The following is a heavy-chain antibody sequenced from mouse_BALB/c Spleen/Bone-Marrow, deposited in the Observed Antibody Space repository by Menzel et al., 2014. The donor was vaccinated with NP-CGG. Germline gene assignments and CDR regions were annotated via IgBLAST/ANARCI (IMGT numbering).Heavy chain of an antibody. CDR2: ISSGSSTI. D-gene: IGHD4-1*01. V-gene: IGHV5-17*02. J-gene: IGHJ2*01. CDR3: ARGGNWDDFDY. CDR1: GFTFSSFG. Sequence: EVKVVESGGGLVQPGGSRKLSCAASGFTFSSFGTHWVRQAPEKGLEWVAYISSGSSTIYYADTVKGRFTISRDNPKNTLFLQMTCLRSEDTAMYYCARGGNWDDFDYWGQGTTLTVSS.